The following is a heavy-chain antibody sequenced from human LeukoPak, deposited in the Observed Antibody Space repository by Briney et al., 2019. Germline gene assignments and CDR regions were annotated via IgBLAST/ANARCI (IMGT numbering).Heavy chain of an antibody. CDR1: GFTFSDYY. CDR3: AKGSKLVVITRDHYMAV. CDR2: ISSSGSTI. J-gene: IGHJ6*03. Sequence: GGSLRLSCAASGFTFSDYYMSWIRQAPGKGLEWVSYISSSGSTIYYADFVKGRFTISRDNSKNTLYLQMNSLRAGDTAVYYCAKGSKLVVITRDHYMAVWGKGTTVTISS. V-gene: IGHV3-11*04. D-gene: IGHD3-22*01.